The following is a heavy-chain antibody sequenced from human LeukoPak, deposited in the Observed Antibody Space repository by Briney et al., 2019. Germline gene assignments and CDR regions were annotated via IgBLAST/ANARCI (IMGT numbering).Heavy chain of an antibody. CDR2: IYYSGST. Sequence: SETLSLTCTVSGGSISSSYYYWGWIRQPPGKGLEWIGSIYYSGSTYYNPSLKSRVTISVDTSKNQFSLKLSSVTAADTAVYYCARVLRFWSGYLTLFDYWGQGTLVTVSS. CDR1: GGSISSSYYY. V-gene: IGHV4-39*07. CDR3: ARVLRFWSGYLTLFDY. J-gene: IGHJ4*02. D-gene: IGHD3-3*01.